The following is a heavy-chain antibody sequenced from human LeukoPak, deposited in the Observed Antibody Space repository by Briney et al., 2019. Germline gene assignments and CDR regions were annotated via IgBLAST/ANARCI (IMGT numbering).Heavy chain of an antibody. Sequence: GSLRLSCLASGFTFSDFAMNWVRQAPGKGLEWVSHVGGGRANTYYADSVKGRFTISRDDSKSTLYLHLTSLRADDTAVYFCAKDMVQRNAVSDPFDIWGQGTMVTVSS. V-gene: IGHV3-23*01. D-gene: IGHD3-10*01. J-gene: IGHJ3*02. CDR3: AKDMVQRNAVSDPFDI. CDR2: VGGGRANT. CDR1: GFTFSDFA.